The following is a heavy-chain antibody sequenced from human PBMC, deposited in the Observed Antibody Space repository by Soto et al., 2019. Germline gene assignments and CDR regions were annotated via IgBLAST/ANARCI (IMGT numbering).Heavy chain of an antibody. CDR2: IVPIFSTA. CDR3: ASETPALGTFREDASDI. Sequence: QVQLVQSGAEVKKPGSSVKVACKVSGDTFSNYAINCVRPAPGQELECMGAIVPIFSTANYVQKFQGRVTITAYDLMITAHIELSGLRSDETSTYYRASETPALGTFREDASDIFGPGTLVIVSS. J-gene: IGHJ3*02. CDR1: GDTFSNYA. D-gene: IGHD6-13*01. V-gene: IGHV1-69*12.